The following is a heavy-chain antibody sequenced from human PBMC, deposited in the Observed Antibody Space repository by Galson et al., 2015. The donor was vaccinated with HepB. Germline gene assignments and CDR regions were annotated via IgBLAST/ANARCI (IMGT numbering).Heavy chain of an antibody. Sequence: SLRLSCAASEFTFSRYEMNWVRQAPGKGLEWVSYISSSGSMIYYADSVKGRFTISRDNAKNSLFLQMNSLRAEDTALYYCAEGGRTGTFDYWGQGTLVTVSS. J-gene: IGHJ4*02. CDR1: EFTFSRYE. CDR2: ISSSGSMI. CDR3: AEGGRTGTFDY. V-gene: IGHV3-48*03. D-gene: IGHD1-1*01.